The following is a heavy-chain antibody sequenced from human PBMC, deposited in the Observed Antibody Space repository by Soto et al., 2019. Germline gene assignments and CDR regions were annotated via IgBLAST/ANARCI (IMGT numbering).Heavy chain of an antibody. D-gene: IGHD2-21*02. CDR2: IYYSGGT. J-gene: IGHJ3*02. CDR3: ARGVTPNPPDAFDI. Sequence: WTWIRQPPGKGLEWIGDIYYSGGTYYNPSLKSRITISVDMSKNQFSLKLSSVTAADTAMYYCARGVTPNPPDAFDIWGQGTMVTVSS. V-gene: IGHV4-31*02.